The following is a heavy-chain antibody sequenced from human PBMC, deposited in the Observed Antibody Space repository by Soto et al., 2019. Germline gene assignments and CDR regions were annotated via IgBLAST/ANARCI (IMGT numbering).Heavy chain of an antibody. CDR2: FDPEDGET. CDR1: GYTLTELS. J-gene: IGHJ5*02. V-gene: IGHV1-24*01. D-gene: IGHD3-3*01. CDR3: ATAYYDFWSGYSRTNWFDP. Sequence: ASVKVSCKVSGYTLTELSMHWVRLAPGKGLEWMVGFDPEDGETIYAQKFQGRVTMTEDTSTDTAYMELSSLRSEDTAVYYCATAYYDFWSGYSRTNWFDPWGQGTLVTVSS.